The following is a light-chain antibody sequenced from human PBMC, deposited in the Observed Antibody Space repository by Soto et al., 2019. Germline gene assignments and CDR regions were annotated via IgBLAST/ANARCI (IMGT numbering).Light chain of an antibody. CDR3: QQYGSSPQT. CDR2: GES. CDR1: QSLSSSY. Sequence: EIVLTQSPGTLSLSPGERATLSCTASQSLSSSYLAWYQQKPGQAPRLLIYGESGRATGIPDRFSGGGSGADLALTISRLEPGDSAMYYCQQYGSSPQTFGQGTKVDIK. V-gene: IGKV3-20*01. J-gene: IGKJ1*01.